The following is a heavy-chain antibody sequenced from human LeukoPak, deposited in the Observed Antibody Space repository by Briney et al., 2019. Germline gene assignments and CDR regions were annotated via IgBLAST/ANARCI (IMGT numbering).Heavy chain of an antibody. CDR1: GGSISSYY. Sequence: SETLSLTCTVSGGSISSYYWSWIRQPPGKGLEWIGYIYYSGSTNYNPSLKSRVTISVDTSKNQFSLKLSSVTAADTAVYYCARVSPVIYYFDYWGQGTLVTVSS. CDR2: IYYSGST. J-gene: IGHJ4*02. V-gene: IGHV4-59*01. CDR3: ARVSPVIYYFDY. D-gene: IGHD3-16*02.